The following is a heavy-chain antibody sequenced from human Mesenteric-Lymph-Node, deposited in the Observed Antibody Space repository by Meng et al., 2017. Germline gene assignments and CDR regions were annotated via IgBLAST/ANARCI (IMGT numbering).Heavy chain of an antibody. V-gene: IGHV7-4-1*02. Sequence: QVQLVQSGSELKSPGASVKVSCKASGYTFTSYAMNWVRQAPGQGLEWMGWINTNTGNPTYAQGFTGQFVFSLDTSVSTAYLQISSLKAEDTAVYYCASIAALSGYPLFDYWGQGTLVTVSS. CDR3: ASIAALSGYPLFDY. J-gene: IGHJ4*02. CDR1: GYTFTSYA. D-gene: IGHD3-3*01. CDR2: INTNTGNP.